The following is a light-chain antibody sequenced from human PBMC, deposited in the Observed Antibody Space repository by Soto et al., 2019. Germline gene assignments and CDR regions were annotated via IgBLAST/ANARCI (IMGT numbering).Light chain of an antibody. CDR2: ENN. Sequence: QSVLTQPPSASGAPGQRVTISCSGSASNIGGDPVNWYQQVPGTAPKLLIYENNHRPSGVPDRFSGSKSGTSASLVISGLQSEDEAEYFCAGWDGSLKGFVFGTGTKVTAL. J-gene: IGLJ1*01. CDR3: AGWDGSLKGFV. V-gene: IGLV1-44*01. CDR1: ASNIGGDP.